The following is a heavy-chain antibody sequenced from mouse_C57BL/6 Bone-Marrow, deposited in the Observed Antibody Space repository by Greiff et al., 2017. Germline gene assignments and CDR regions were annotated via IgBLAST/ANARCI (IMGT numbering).Heavy chain of an antibody. V-gene: IGHV1-63*01. CDR2: IYPGGGYT. CDR3: ARWGNVFYYFDD. Sequence: QVQLKQSGAELVRPGTSVKMSCKASGYTFTNYWIGWAKQRPGHGLEWIGDIYPGGGYTNYNEKFKGKATLTADKSSSTAYMQFSSLTSEDSAIYDCARWGNVFYYFDDWGQGTTLTVSS. J-gene: IGHJ2*01. CDR1: GYTFTNYW.